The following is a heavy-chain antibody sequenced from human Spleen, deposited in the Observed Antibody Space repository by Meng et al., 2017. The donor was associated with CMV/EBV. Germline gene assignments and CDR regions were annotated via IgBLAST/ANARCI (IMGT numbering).Heavy chain of an antibody. CDR3: AKGAGAGMDV. CDR1: GFIFNIDV. V-gene: IGHV3-23*01. Sequence: GESLKISCAASGFIFNIDVLSWVRQAPGRGLEWLSSISGSGGSADYADSVKGRFSISRDNSKSILYLQMNSLRAEDTALYYCAKGAGAGMDVWGQGTTVTVSS. J-gene: IGHJ6*02. CDR2: ISGSGGSA. D-gene: IGHD6-19*01.